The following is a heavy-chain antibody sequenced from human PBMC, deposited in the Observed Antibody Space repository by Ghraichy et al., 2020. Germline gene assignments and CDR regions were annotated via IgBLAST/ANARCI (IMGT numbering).Heavy chain of an antibody. Sequence: SETLSLTCAVSGDSIISNNWWSWVRQPPGKGLEWIGEIFHSGSTNYNPSLKSRITISLDKSKNQFSLKMTSVTAADTAVYYCAREIDQLRYFDSWVQGTLVTVSS. CDR3: AREIDQLRYFDS. V-gene: IGHV4-4*02. CDR2: IFHSGST. J-gene: IGHJ4*02. D-gene: IGHD2-2*01. CDR1: GDSIISNNW.